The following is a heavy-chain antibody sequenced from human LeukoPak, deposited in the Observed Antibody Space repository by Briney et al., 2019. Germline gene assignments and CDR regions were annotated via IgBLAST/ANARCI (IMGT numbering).Heavy chain of an antibody. CDR1: VYTFTGYY. Sequence: GASVKVSCKASVYTFTGYYIHWVRQARGQGLEWMGGIRPQSGGTKYAQKFQGRVTMTRDTSISTAYMELSRLRSDDTAVYYCARDSGTSRQTTIWFDPWGQGTLVTVSS. J-gene: IGHJ5*02. CDR2: IRPQSGGT. CDR3: ARDSGTSRQTTIWFDP. V-gene: IGHV1-2*02. D-gene: IGHD2-2*01.